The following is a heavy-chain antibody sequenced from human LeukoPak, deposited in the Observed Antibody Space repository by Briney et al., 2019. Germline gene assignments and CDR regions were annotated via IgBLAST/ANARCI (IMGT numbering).Heavy chain of an antibody. CDR1: GGSISSYY. CDR3: ARQIASAGTAGLDF. V-gene: IGHV4-4*07. J-gene: IGHJ4*02. D-gene: IGHD6-13*01. Sequence: SETLSLTCTVSGGSISSYYWSWIRQPAGKGLEWIGRSTGSTNYNPSLKSRVTMSVDTSKNQFSLRLRSVTAADTAVYYCARQIASAGTAGLDFWGQGALVTVSS. CDR2: STGST.